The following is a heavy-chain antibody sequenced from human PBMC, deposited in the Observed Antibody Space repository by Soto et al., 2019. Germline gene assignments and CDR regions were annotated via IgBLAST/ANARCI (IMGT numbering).Heavy chain of an antibody. V-gene: IGHV3-23*01. D-gene: IGHD3-10*01. CDR1: GFTFSSYA. J-gene: IGHJ6*03. Sequence: GGSLRLSCAASGFTFSSYAISWVRQAPGKGLEWVSGISGSGSSTYYADSVKGRFTISRDNSKNTLYLQMNSLRAEDTAVYYCAKRSNYGSGSLSLMDVWGKGTTVTVSS. CDR3: AKRSNYGSGSLSLMDV. CDR2: ISGSGSST.